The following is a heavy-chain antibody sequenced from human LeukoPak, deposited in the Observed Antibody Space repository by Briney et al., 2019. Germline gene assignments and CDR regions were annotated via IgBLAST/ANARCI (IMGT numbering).Heavy chain of an antibody. CDR2: INAGNGNT. D-gene: IGHD1-26*01. V-gene: IGHV1-3*01. Sequence: ASVKVSCKASGYTFTSYGISWVRQAPGQGLEWMGWINAGNGNTKYSQKFQGRVTISRDTSARTAYMELSSLRSADTAVYYCARERAMGGTTSWFDPWGQGTLVTVSS. CDR3: ARERAMGGTTSWFDP. CDR1: GYTFTSYG. J-gene: IGHJ5*02.